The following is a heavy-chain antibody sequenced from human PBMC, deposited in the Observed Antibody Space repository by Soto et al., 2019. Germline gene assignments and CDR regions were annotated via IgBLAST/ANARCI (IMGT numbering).Heavy chain of an antibody. Sequence: QVQLVESGGGVVQRGRYLRLSCAASGFTFSSYAMHWIRQAPGKRLEWVAVISYDGSNKYYADSVKGRFTISRDNSKNTLYLQMNSLRAEDTAVYYCARDPDPDSRVVLVVAATGDYWGQGTLVTVSS. CDR1: GFTFSSYA. CDR3: ARDPDPDSRVVLVVAATGDY. J-gene: IGHJ4*02. CDR2: ISYDGSNK. V-gene: IGHV3-30-3*01. D-gene: IGHD2-15*01.